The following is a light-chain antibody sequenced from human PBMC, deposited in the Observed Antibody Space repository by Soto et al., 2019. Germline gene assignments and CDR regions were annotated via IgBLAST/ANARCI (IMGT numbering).Light chain of an antibody. Sequence: QSVLTQPASVSGSPGQSITISCTGTSSDIGTYNVVSWYQQHPGKAPKVMIYEATKRPSGVSNRFSGSKSGNTASLTISGLKAEDEADYYCSSYAGSSTYVFGTGTKVTVL. J-gene: IGLJ1*01. CDR2: EAT. CDR3: SSYAGSSTYV. V-gene: IGLV2-23*01. CDR1: SSDIGTYNV.